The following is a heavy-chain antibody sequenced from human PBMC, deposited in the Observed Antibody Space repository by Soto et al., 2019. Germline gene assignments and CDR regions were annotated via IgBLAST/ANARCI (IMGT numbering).Heavy chain of an antibody. CDR1: GFTFSSYA. D-gene: IGHD5-12*01. CDR3: ARLRTTIRGADGMDF. V-gene: IGHV3-30-3*01. J-gene: IGHJ6*02. Sequence: GGSLRLSCAASGFTFSSYAMHWVRQAPGKGLEWVAVISYDGSNKYYADSVKGRFTISRDNSKNTLYLQMNSLRAEDTAVYYCARLRTTIRGADGMDFWGQGTTVTVSS. CDR2: ISYDGSNK.